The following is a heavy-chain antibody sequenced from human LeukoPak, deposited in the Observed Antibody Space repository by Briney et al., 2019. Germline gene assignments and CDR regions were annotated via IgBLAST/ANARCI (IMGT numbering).Heavy chain of an antibody. D-gene: IGHD5-12*01. CDR3: AREDIVAMVFYYYYYMDV. CDR1: GFTFSSQT. CDR2: ISSTSSHI. J-gene: IGHJ6*03. V-gene: IGHV3-21*01. Sequence: PGGSLRLSCVASGFTFSSQTMNWVRQAPGKGLEWVSSISSTSSHIYYADSVKGRFTISRDNAKNSLYLQMNSLRAEDTAVYYCAREDIVAMVFYYYYYMDVWGKGTTVTVSS.